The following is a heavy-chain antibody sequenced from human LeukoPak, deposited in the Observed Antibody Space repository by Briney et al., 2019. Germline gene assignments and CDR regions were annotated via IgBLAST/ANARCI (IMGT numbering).Heavy chain of an antibody. Sequence: SETLSLTCTVSGGSISSYYWSWIRQPPGKGLEWIGYIYYSGSTNYNPSLKSRVTISVDTSKNQFSLKLSSVTAADTAVYYCARRSYYDSSGYGYYFDYWGQGTLVTVSS. V-gene: IGHV4-59*01. D-gene: IGHD3-22*01. CDR1: GGSISSYY. J-gene: IGHJ4*02. CDR2: IYYSGST. CDR3: ARRSYYDSSGYGYYFDY.